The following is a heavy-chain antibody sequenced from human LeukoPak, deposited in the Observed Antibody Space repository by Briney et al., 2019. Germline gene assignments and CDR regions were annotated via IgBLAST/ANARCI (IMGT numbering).Heavy chain of an antibody. D-gene: IGHD3-10*01. CDR3: ARGARALLYRSDFQH. J-gene: IGHJ1*01. Sequence: GGSLRLSCAASGFTFSSYSMNWVRQAPGKGLEWVSYISSSSSTIYYADSVKGRFTISRDNAKNSLYLQMNSLRDEDTAVYYCARGARALLYRSDFQHWGQGTLVTVSS. CDR2: ISSSSSTI. CDR1: GFTFSSYS. V-gene: IGHV3-48*02.